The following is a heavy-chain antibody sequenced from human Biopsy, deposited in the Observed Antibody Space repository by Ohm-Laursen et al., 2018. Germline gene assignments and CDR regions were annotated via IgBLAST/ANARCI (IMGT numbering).Heavy chain of an antibody. CDR2: ISVYNGNT. D-gene: IGHD1-26*01. Sequence: ASVKVSCKVSGYTFGNYGISWVRQAPGQGLERMGWISVYNGNTDYPHKFQGRVTLTTDTSTSTAYMELRSLTSDDTATYYCARDVVGRGASFFDFWGQGTSVTVSS. V-gene: IGHV1-18*01. CDR3: ARDVVGRGASFFDF. CDR1: GYTFGNYG. J-gene: IGHJ4*02.